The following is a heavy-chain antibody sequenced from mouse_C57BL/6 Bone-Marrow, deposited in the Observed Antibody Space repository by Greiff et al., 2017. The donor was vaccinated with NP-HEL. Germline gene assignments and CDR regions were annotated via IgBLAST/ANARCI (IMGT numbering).Heavy chain of an antibody. V-gene: IGHV1-26*01. Sequence: EVQLQQSGPELVKPGASVKISCKASGYTFTDYYMNWVKQSHGKSLEWIGDINPNNGGTSYNQKFKGKATLTVDKSSSTAYMELRSLTSEDSAVYYCARWGYYGSSSDFDVWGTGTTVTVSS. J-gene: IGHJ1*03. CDR3: ARWGYYGSSSDFDV. D-gene: IGHD1-1*01. CDR1: GYTFTDYY. CDR2: INPNNGGT.